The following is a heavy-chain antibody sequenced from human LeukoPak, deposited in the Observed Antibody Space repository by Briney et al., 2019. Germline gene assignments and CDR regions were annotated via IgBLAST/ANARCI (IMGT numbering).Heavy chain of an antibody. CDR1: GGSISSSY. V-gene: IGHV4-4*07. D-gene: IGHD6-6*01. CDR3: ARLGYSSSSTGYYYYMDI. J-gene: IGHJ6*03. Sequence: SETLSLTCTVSGGSISSSYWSWIRQPAGKGLEWIGRIYTSGTTSYNPSLKSRVSISVDKSKNQLSLKVSSVTAADTAVYYCARLGYSSSSTGYYYYMDIWGKGTTVTVSS. CDR2: IYTSGTT.